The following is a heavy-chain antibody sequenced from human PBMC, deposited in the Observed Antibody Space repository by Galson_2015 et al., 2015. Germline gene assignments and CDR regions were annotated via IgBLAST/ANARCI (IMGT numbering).Heavy chain of an antibody. CDR2: ISYDGSNR. Sequence: SLRLSCAASGFTFSSYGMHWVRQAPGKGLEWVAVISYDGSNRYYADSVKGRFTISRDNSKNTLYLQMNSLRAEDTAVYYCAKALRDDCGRNYYYYGMDVWGQGTTVTVSS. J-gene: IGHJ6*02. V-gene: IGHV3-30*18. CDR1: GFTFSSYG. CDR3: AKALRDDCGRNYYYYGMDV. D-gene: IGHD2-21*02.